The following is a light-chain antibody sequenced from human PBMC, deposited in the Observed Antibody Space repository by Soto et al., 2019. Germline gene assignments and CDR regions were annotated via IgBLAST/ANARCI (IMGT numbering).Light chain of an antibody. V-gene: IGKV3-15*01. CDR1: QSVSSN. CDR2: GAS. CDR3: QQYNNWPPVT. Sequence: EIVMTQSPATLSVSPGERATLSCRASQSVSSNLAWYQQKPGQAPRILIYGASTRATGIPARFSGSGSGTELTLTISSLQSEDFSVSYCQQYNNWPPVTFGQGTRLEIK. J-gene: IGKJ5*01.